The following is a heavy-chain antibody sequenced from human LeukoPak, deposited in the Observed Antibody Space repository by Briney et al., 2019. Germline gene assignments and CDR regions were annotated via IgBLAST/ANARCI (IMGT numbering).Heavy chain of an antibody. CDR2: IKQDGSEK. CDR1: GFTFSSYG. Sequence: GGSLRLSCAASGFTFSSYGMHWVRQAPGKGLEWVANIKQDGSEKYYVDSVKGRFTISRDNAKNSLYLQMNSLRAEDTAVYYCASLIFGVAYFDYWGQGTLVTVSS. J-gene: IGHJ4*02. D-gene: IGHD3-3*01. CDR3: ASLIFGVAYFDY. V-gene: IGHV3-7*01.